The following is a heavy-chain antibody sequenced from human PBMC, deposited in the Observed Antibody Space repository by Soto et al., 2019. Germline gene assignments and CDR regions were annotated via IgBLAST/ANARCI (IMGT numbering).Heavy chain of an antibody. J-gene: IGHJ4*02. D-gene: IGHD6-19*01. CDR3: ARRVAVAGPFDY. CDR1: GGSISSYY. Sequence: SETLSLTCTVSGGSISSYYWSWIRQPPGKGLEWIGYIYYSGSTNYNPSLKCRVTISVDTSKNQFSLKLSSVTAADTAVYYCARRVAVAGPFDYWGQGALVTVSS. CDR2: IYYSGST. V-gene: IGHV4-59*08.